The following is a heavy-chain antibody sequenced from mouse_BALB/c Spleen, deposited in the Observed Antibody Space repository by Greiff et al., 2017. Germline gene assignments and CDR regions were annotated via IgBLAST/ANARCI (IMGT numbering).Heavy chain of an antibody. CDR1: GFTFSNYW. CDR3: SKDGSSYYYAMDY. V-gene: IGHV13-2*02. J-gene: IGHJ4*01. D-gene: IGHD1-1*01. Sequence: VKLVETGGGLVRPGNSVKLSCVTSGFTFSNYWMHWLRQRPGKRLEWIAVITVKSDNYGANHAESVKGKFTISRDDSKSSVYLQMNRSREEDIATYYCSKDGSSYYYAMDYWGQGTSVTVSS. CDR2: ITVKSDNYGA.